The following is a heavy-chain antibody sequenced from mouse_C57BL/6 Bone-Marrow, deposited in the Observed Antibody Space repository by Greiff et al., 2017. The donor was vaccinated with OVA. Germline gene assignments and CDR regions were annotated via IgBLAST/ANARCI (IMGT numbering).Heavy chain of an antibody. V-gene: IGHV6-3*01. CDR3: TRGGAMDY. J-gene: IGHJ4*01. Sequence: EVKLVESGGGLVQPGGSMKLSCVASGFTFSNYWMNWVRQSPEKGLEWVAQIRLKSDNYATHYAESVKGRFTISRDDSKSSVYLQMNNLRAEDTGIYYCTRGGAMDYWGQGTSVTVSS. CDR1: GFTFSNYW. CDR2: IRLKSDNYAT.